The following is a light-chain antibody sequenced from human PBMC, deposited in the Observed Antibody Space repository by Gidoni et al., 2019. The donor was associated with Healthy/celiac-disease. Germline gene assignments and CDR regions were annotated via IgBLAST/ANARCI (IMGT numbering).Light chain of an antibody. Sequence: QSSLTQPASVSGSPGPSITISCTGTSSDVGGYNYVSWYQHHPGKAPKLMIYDVSNRPSGVSNRFSGSKSGNTASLTISGLQAEDEADYYCSSYTSSSTPVVFGGGTKLTVL. CDR2: DVS. J-gene: IGLJ2*01. CDR1: SSDVGGYNY. V-gene: IGLV2-14*03. CDR3: SSYTSSSTPVV.